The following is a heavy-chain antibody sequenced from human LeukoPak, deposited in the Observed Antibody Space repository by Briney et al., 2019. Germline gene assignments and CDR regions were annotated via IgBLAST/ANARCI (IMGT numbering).Heavy chain of an antibody. Sequence: GGSLRLSCAASGFTFSSYAMHWVRQAPGKGLEWVAVIWYDGSNKYYADSVKGRFTISRDNSKNTLYLQMNSLRAEDTAVYYCARDSRGPGILGYWGQGTLVTVSS. D-gene: IGHD3-10*01. V-gene: IGHV3-33*08. CDR1: GFTFSSYA. CDR3: ARDSRGPGILGY. CDR2: IWYDGSNK. J-gene: IGHJ4*02.